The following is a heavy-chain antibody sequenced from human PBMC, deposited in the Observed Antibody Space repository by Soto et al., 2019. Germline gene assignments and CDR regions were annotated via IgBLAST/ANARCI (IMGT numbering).Heavy chain of an antibody. CDR1: GGSISSYY. CDR2: IYYSGST. D-gene: IGHD3-10*01. J-gene: IGHJ5*02. Sequence: SETLSLTCTVSGGSISSYYWSWIRQPPGKGLEWIGYIYYSGSTNYNPSLKSRVTISVDTSKNQFSLKLSSVTAADTAVYYCARDLGFGELPPPYNWFDPWGQGTLVTVSS. CDR3: ARDLGFGELPPPYNWFDP. V-gene: IGHV4-59*01.